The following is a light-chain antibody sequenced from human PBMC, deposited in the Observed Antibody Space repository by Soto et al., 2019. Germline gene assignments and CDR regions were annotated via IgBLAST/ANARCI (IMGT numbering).Light chain of an antibody. CDR2: EDN. CDR1: SGSIASNY. J-gene: IGLJ3*02. CDR3: QSYDGSNPV. Sequence: LTQPHSVSESPGKTVTISCTRSSGSIASNYVQWYQQRPGSAPTPVIYEDNQRLSGVPVRFSGSIDNSSNSASLTISGLQTEDEADYYCQSYDGSNPVFGGGTKVTVL. V-gene: IGLV6-57*04.